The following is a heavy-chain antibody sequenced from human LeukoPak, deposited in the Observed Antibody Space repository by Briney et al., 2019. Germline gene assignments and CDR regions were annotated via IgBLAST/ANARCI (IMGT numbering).Heavy chain of an antibody. V-gene: IGHV1-2*04. J-gene: IGHJ3*02. Sequence: GASVKVSCKASGYTFTGYYMHWVRQAPGQGLEWMGWINPNSGGTNYAQKFQGWVTMTRDTSISTAYMELSRLRSDDTAVYYCARNYDSSGYSHDAFDIWGQGTMVTVSS. CDR3: ARNYDSSGYSHDAFDI. D-gene: IGHD3-22*01. CDR2: INPNSGGT. CDR1: GYTFTGYY.